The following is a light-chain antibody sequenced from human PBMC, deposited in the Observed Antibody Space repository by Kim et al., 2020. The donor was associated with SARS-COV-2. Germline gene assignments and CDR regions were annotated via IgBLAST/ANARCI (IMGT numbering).Light chain of an antibody. CDR3: YSRDSSGDHLV. CDR1: SLRKYY. V-gene: IGLV3-19*01. J-gene: IGLJ2*01. CDR2: GKN. Sequence: ALGQKVRITCQGDSLRKYYASWYQQKPGLAPVLVIYGKNNRPSGIPDRFSGSSSGDTVSLTITGAQAEDEGDYYCYSRDSSGDHLVFGGGTQLTVL.